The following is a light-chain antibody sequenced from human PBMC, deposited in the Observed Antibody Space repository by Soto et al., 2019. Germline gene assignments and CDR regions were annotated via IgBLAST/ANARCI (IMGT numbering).Light chain of an antibody. J-gene: IGLJ2*01. Sequence: QAVLTQPPSVSGAPGQRVTISRTGSSSNIGARYDVHWYQQLPGTAPKLLIYDDINRPSGVPDRFSGSKSGTSASLAITGLQAEDEAEYYCQSYDSSLSGVVFGGGTKLTVL. V-gene: IGLV1-40*01. CDR2: DDI. CDR3: QSYDSSLSGVV. CDR1: SSNIGARYD.